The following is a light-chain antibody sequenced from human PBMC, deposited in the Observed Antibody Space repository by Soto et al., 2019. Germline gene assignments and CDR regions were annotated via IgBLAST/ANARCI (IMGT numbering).Light chain of an antibody. V-gene: IGLV1-47*01. CDR3: AAWDDSLSGVV. Sequence: QSVLTQPPSASGTPGQRVTISCSGSSSNIGDNYVYLYRQLPGTAPKLLIYRNDQRPSGVPDRFSGSKSGTSASLAISGLRSEDEADYSCAAWDDSLSGVVFGGGTKLTVL. CDR2: RND. J-gene: IGLJ2*01. CDR1: SSNIGDNY.